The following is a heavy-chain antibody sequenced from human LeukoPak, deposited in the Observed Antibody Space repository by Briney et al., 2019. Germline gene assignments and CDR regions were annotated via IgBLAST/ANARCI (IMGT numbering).Heavy chain of an antibody. D-gene: IGHD2-21*01. CDR2: TGGSGTIT. J-gene: IGHJ4*02. Sequence: PGGSLRLSCAASGFTFSNYAMGWVRQAPGKGLEWVSSTGGSGTITYYADSVKGRSTVSRDNSKNTLYLQMNSLRAEDTAIYYCAKKLSGDIYKYFDYWGQGTLVSVSS. CDR1: GFTFSNYA. CDR3: AKKLSGDIYKYFDY. V-gene: IGHV3-23*01.